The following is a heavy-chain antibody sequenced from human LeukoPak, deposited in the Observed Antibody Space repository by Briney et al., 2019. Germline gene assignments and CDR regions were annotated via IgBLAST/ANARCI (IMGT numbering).Heavy chain of an antibody. CDR3: ARWGNNKILDY. D-gene: IGHD7-27*01. J-gene: IGHJ4*02. CDR1: GFTFSSHG. CDR2: IWYDGSEK. V-gene: IGHV3-33*01. Sequence: GGSLRLSCVASGFTFSSHGMHWVRQAPGKGLEWVAVIWYDGSEKYYADSVKGRFIISRDNSKNMLYLQMNSLRADDTAVYYCARWGNNKILDYWGQGTLVTVSP.